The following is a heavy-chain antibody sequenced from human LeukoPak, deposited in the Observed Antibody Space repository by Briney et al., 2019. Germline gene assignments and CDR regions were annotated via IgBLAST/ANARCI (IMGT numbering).Heavy chain of an antibody. CDR1: GYTFTGYY. CDR2: INPNSGGT. D-gene: IGHD3-22*01. J-gene: IGHJ4*02. Sequence: ASVKVSCKASGYTFTGYYMHWVRQAPGQGLEWMGRINPNSGGTNYAQKFQGRVTMTRDTSISTAYMELSSLRSEDTAVYYCARVSDDSSGYYYVVGYFDYWGQGTLVTVSS. CDR3: ARVSDDSSGYYYVVGYFDY. V-gene: IGHV1-2*06.